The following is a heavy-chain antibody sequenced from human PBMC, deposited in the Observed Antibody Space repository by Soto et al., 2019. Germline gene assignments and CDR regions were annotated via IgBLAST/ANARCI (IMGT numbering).Heavy chain of an antibody. J-gene: IGHJ4*02. CDR3: ASGTSSGGYYFDY. CDR2: ISYDGSNK. CDR1: GFTFSNYA. D-gene: IGHD6-19*01. V-gene: IGHV3-30-3*01. Sequence: QVQLVESGGGVVQPGRSLRLSCAASGFTFSNYAIHWVRQAPGKGLEWVAAISYDGSNKYYADSVKGRFTISRDNSKSTLDLQVSSLRSDDAGVYYCASGTSSGGYYFDYWGPGTLVNVSS.